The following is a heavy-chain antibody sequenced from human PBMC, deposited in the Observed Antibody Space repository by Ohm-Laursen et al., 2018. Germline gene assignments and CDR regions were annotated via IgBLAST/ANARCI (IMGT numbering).Heavy chain of an antibody. Sequence: SLRLSCAASGFAFNTYDMNWVRQAPGKGLQWISYISSSGRTIYYADSVKGRFTISRDNAKNSLYLQMNRLRAEDTAVYYCAKGVSHYYDSSGYYVLDYWGQGTLVIVSS. V-gene: IGHV3-48*03. CDR3: AKGVSHYYDSSGYYVLDY. D-gene: IGHD3-22*01. CDR2: ISSSGRTI. CDR1: GFAFNTYD. J-gene: IGHJ4*02.